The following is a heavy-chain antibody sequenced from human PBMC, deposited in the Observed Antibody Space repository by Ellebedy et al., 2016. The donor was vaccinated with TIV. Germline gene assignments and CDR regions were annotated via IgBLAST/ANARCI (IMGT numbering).Heavy chain of an antibody. V-gene: IGHV3-64D*06. Sequence: PGGSLRLSCSASGFTFSSYAMHWVRPATGKGREYVSAISSNGGSTYYADSVKGRFTISRDNSKNTLYLQMSSLRAEDTAVYYCVKGGSGSYHYYSGMDVWGQGTTVTVSS. D-gene: IGHD3-10*01. CDR1: GFTFSSYA. CDR3: VKGGSGSYHYYSGMDV. J-gene: IGHJ6*02. CDR2: ISSNGGST.